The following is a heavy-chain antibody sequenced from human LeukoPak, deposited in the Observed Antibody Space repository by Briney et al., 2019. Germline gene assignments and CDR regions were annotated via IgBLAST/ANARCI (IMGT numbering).Heavy chain of an antibody. D-gene: IGHD3-10*02. V-gene: IGHV3-48*04. CDR3: AELGITMIGGV. Sequence: GGSLRLSCAASGFTSSSHWMSWVRQAPGQGLEWVSYISSSGSTIYYADSVKGRFTISRDNAKNSLYLQMNSLRAEDTAVYYCAELGITMIGGVWGKGTTVTISS. CDR2: ISSSGSTI. CDR1: GFTSSSHW. J-gene: IGHJ6*04.